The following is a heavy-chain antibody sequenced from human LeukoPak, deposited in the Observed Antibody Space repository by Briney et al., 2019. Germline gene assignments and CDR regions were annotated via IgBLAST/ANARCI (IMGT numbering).Heavy chain of an antibody. CDR2: ISGSGGGT. J-gene: IGHJ4*02. Sequence: TGGSLRLSCAASGFTFSSYGMSWVRQAPGKGPEWVTGISGSGGGTFYADSVKGRFTISRDNSKNTLYLQMNSLRAEDTAVYYCAKVISGYSYQPFDYWGQGTLVTVCS. V-gene: IGHV3-23*01. D-gene: IGHD3-22*01. CDR1: GFTFSSYG. CDR3: AKVISGYSYQPFDY.